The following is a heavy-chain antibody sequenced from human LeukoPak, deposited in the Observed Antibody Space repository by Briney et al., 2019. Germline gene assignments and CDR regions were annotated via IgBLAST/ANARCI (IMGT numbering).Heavy chain of an antibody. CDR2: IKQDGNEK. CDR3: AKTRESTGYYSFDH. J-gene: IGHJ4*02. CDR1: GFSISSYW. Sequence: GGSLRLSCAASGFSISSYWMTWVRQAPGKRLEWVANIKQDGNEKYYVDSVKGRFTISGDNAKNSLFLQMNSLRAEDTAVYYCAKTRESTGYYSFDHWGQGTVVTVSS. V-gene: IGHV3-7*01. D-gene: IGHD3-22*01.